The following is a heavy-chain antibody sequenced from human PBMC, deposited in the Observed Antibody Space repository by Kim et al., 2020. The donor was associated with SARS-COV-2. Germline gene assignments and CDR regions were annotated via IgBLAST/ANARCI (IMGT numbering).Heavy chain of an antibody. CDR2: IYYSGST. J-gene: IGHJ5*02. CDR1: GGSISSSSYY. V-gene: IGHV4-39*01. D-gene: IGHD3-3*01. Sequence: SQTLSLTCTVSGGSISSSSYYWGWIRQPPGKGLEWIGSIYYSGSTYYNPSLKSRVTISVDTSKNQFSLKLSSVTAADTAVYYCARHERRDITIFGVVTQRGWFDPWGQGTLVTVSS. CDR3: ARHERRDITIFGVVTQRGWFDP.